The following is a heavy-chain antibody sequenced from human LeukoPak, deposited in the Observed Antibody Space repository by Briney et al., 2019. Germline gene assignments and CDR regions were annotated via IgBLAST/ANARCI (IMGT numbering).Heavy chain of an antibody. CDR3: ARHQTLYFDY. Sequence: GGSLRLSCTASGFTFGDHSVSWVRQAPGKGLKWVSFIRSGAYGGTPEYAASVKDRFTISRDDSKSIAYLQMNSLKTEDTAVYYCARHQTLYFDYWGQGTLVTVSS. CDR1: GFTFGDHS. CDR2: IRSGAYGGTP. V-gene: IGHV3-49*04. J-gene: IGHJ4*02.